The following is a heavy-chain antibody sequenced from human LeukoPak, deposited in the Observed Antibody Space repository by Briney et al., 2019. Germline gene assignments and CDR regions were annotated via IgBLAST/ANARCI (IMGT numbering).Heavy chain of an antibody. V-gene: IGHV4-61*02. CDR1: GGSMSSGTYY. Sequence: SETLSLTCTVSGGSMSSGTYYWSWIRQPAEKGLEWIRRIYPSGSTNYNPSLKSRVTISIDTSKNQFSLKLSSVTAADTAVYYCAKGADYVDHRGLHWFDPWGQRTLVTVSS. D-gene: IGHD4-17*01. CDR3: AKGADYVDHRGLHWFDP. J-gene: IGHJ5*02. CDR2: IYPSGST.